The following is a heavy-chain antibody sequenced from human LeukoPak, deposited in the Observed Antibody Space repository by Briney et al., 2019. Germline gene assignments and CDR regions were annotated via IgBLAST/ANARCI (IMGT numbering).Heavy chain of an antibody. V-gene: IGHV3-7*01. CDR2: IKQDGSEK. D-gene: IGHD5-18*01. J-gene: IGHJ3*02. Sequence: GGSLRLSCAASGFTFSSYGMSWVRQAPGKGLEWVANIKQDGSEKYYVDSVKGRFTISRDNAKNSLYLQMNSLRAEDTAVYYCATRIQLWSLEGAFDIWGQGTMVTVSS. CDR3: ATRIQLWSLEGAFDI. CDR1: GFTFSSYG.